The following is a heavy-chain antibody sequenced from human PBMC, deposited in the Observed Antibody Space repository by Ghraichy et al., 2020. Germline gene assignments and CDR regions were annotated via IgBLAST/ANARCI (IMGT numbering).Heavy chain of an antibody. CDR2: ISNSGGST. J-gene: IGHJ4*02. CDR1: GFTFSTYA. V-gene: IGHV3-23*01. D-gene: IGHD6-13*01. CDR3: AKDLGSSTWTDFDY. Sequence: GESLNISCAASGFTFSTYAMSWVRQAPGKGLEWVSSISNSGGSTYYADSVKGRFTISRDNSKNTLYLQMNSLRAEDTAVYYCAKDLGSSTWTDFDYWGQGTLVTVSS.